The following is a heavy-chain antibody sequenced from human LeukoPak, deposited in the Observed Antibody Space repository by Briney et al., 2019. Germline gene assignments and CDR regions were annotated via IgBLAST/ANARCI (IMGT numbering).Heavy chain of an antibody. J-gene: IGHJ4*02. Sequence: ASVKVSCKASGYTFTIYDINWVRQATGQGLEWMGWMNPNSGNTGYAQKFQGRVTITRNTSISTAYMELSSLRSEDTAVYYCARGGYSSSAGDYWGQGTLVTVSS. CDR2: MNPNSGNT. D-gene: IGHD6-6*01. V-gene: IGHV1-8*01. CDR1: GYTFTIYD. CDR3: ARGGYSSSAGDY.